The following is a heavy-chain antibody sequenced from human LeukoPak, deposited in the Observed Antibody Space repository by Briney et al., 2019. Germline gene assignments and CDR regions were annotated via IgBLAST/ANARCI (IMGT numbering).Heavy chain of an antibody. CDR1: GFNFCSFG. J-gene: IGHJ4*02. D-gene: IGHD4-23*01. CDR2: IRYDGINK. Sequence: GGSLRLSCAASGFNFCSFGMHWVRQAPGKGLEWVTFIRYDGINKYYADSVKGRFTISRDNSGNTMYLQINSLRPEDTAVYYCARSYGGNYFDYWGQGTLVTVSS. V-gene: IGHV3-30*02. CDR3: ARSYGGNYFDY.